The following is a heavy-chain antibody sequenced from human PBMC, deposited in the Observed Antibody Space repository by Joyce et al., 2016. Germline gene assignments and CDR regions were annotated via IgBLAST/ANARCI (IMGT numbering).Heavy chain of an antibody. CDR2: INAGTGYT. V-gene: IGHV1-3*01. CDR3: ARKDIISWRYGLDV. J-gene: IGHJ6*02. D-gene: IGHD6-13*01. CDR1: GYTFARYD. Sequence: PGASVKVSCKASGYTFARYDIHWLRQDPGQSLVWMGLINAGTGYTRYSQNFQGRVIIVRDTSASTGYMELTSLGSEDTAVYYCARKDIISWRYGLDVWGQGTTVTVSS.